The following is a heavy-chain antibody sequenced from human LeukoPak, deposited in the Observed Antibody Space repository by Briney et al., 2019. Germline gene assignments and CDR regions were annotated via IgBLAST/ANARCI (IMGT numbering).Heavy chain of an antibody. D-gene: IGHD3-22*01. J-gene: IGHJ4*02. Sequence: PSETLSLTCTVSGGSISSYYWSWIRQPAGKGLEGIGRIYTSGSTNYNPSLKSRVTMSVDTSKNQFSLKLSSVTAADTAVYYCARGRSSGYFVYGYFDYWGQGTLVTVSS. CDR3: ARGRSSGYFVYGYFDY. V-gene: IGHV4-4*07. CDR2: IYTSGST. CDR1: GGSISSYY.